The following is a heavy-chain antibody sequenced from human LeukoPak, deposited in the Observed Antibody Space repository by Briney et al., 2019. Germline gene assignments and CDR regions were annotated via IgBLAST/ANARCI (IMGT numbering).Heavy chain of an antibody. CDR2: ISYDGSNK. D-gene: IGHD2-2*01. Sequence: PGGSLRLPCGLSGFTHSRYGMLWVRQAPGKGLEWVAVISYDGSNKYYADSVKGRFTISRDNSKNTLYLQMNSLRAEDTAVYYCAKVGPAAIYYGMDVWGQGTTVTVSS. CDR3: AKVGPAAIYYGMDV. V-gene: IGHV3-30*18. J-gene: IGHJ6*02. CDR1: GFTHSRYG.